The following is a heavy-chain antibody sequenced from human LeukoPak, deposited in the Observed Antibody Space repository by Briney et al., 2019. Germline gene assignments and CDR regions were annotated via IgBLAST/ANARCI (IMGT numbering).Heavy chain of an antibody. CDR3: AKDSGIAVADSLDY. V-gene: IGHV3-9*01. CDR2: ISWNSGSI. D-gene: IGHD6-19*01. Sequence: GRSLRLSCAASGFTFDDYATHWVRQAPGKGLEWVSGISWNSGSIGYADSVKGRFTISRDNAKNSLYLQMNSLRAEDTALYYCAKDSGIAVADSLDYWGQGTLVTVSS. CDR1: GFTFDDYA. J-gene: IGHJ4*02.